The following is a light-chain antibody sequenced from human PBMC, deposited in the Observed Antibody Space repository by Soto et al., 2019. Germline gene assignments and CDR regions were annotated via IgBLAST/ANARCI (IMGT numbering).Light chain of an antibody. J-gene: IGLJ1*01. CDR3: SSYTSSSTFYV. CDR2: DVS. CDR1: NREFGDYNY. V-gene: IGLV2-14*01. Sequence: SVVTQPGSVSGSPGPLVTLSFPRTNREFGDYNYVSWYQQHPGKAPKLMIYDVSNRPSGVSNRFSGSKSGNTASLTISGLQAEDEADYYCSSYTSSSTFYVFGTGTKVTVL.